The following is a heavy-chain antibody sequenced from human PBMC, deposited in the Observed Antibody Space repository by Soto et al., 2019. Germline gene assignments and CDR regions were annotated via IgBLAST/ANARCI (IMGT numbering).Heavy chain of an antibody. Sequence: QLQLQESGPGLVKPSETLSLTCTVSGGSISSSNYYWAWIRQPPGKGLEWIGSFYYSGSIYYKPSLKSRVSISVDTSKNQFSLKLSSVTAADTAVYYCARPIEGGSSGYYHWGQGTLVTVSS. CDR2: FYYSGSI. CDR1: GGSISSSNYY. J-gene: IGHJ5*02. V-gene: IGHV4-39*01. CDR3: ARPIEGGSSGYYH. D-gene: IGHD3-22*01.